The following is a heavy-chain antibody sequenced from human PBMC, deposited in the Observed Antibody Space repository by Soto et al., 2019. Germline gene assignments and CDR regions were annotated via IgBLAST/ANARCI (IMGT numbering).Heavy chain of an antibody. D-gene: IGHD2-21*01. Sequence: EVQLVESGGGLVQPGGSLRLSCAASGFTFSSYWMSWVRQTPGKGLEWVANIKQDGSDKYYVDSVKGRFPISRDNAKNSLHLQMYSLRAKATAVYYCAGSPSIVVGEGGTRPLLGEDYGMVVWAKGTTVTLSS. V-gene: IGHV3-7*01. CDR2: IKQDGSDK. CDR3: AGSPSIVVGEGGTRPLLGEDYGMVV. CDR1: GFTFSSYW. J-gene: IGHJ6*04.